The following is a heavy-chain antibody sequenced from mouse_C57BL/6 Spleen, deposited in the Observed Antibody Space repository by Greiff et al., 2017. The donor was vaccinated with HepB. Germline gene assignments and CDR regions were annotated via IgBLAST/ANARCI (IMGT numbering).Heavy chain of an antibody. CDR1: GYAFSSYW. D-gene: IGHD3-2*02. CDR2: IYPGDGDT. J-gene: IGHJ4*01. V-gene: IGHV1-80*01. Sequence: VQLQQSGAELVKPGASVKISCKASGYAFSSYWMNWVKQRPGKGLEWIGQIYPGDGDTNFNGKFKGKATLTADKSSSTAYMQLSSLTSEDSAVYFCARDSSGLYYYAMDYWGQGTSVTVSS. CDR3: ARDSSGLYYYAMDY.